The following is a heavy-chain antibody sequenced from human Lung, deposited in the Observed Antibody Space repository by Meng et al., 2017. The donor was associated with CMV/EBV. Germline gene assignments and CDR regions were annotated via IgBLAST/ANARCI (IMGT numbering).Heavy chain of an antibody. D-gene: IGHD6-25*01. V-gene: IGHV3-23*01. CDR3: ASGLADFDI. Sequence: SCAASGFAFRNYGMSWVRQAPGKGLEWVSAITGTGGTTYYTDSVKGRFTISRDNSKHTLFLQMNSLRAGDTAVFYCASGLADFDIWGQGTIVTVSS. CDR2: ITGTGGTT. J-gene: IGHJ3*02. CDR1: GFAFRNYG.